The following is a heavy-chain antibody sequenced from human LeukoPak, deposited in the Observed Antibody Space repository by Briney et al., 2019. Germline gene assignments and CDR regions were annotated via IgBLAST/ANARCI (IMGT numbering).Heavy chain of an antibody. CDR3: ARDPPYYDSSGYYYDY. V-gene: IGHV3-21*01. J-gene: IGHJ4*02. D-gene: IGHD3-22*01. CDR1: GFTFSSYA. Sequence: PGGSLRLSCAASGFTFSSYAITWVRQAPGKGLEWVSSISGSSMYIYYADSVKGRFTISRDNAKNSLYLQMNSLRAEDTAVYYCARDPPYYDSSGYYYDYWGQGTLVTVSS. CDR2: ISGSSMYI.